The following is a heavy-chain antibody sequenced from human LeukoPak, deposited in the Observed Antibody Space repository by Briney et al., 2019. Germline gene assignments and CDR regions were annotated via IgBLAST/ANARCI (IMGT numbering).Heavy chain of an antibody. V-gene: IGHV4-4*07. J-gene: IGHJ4*02. Sequence: SETLSLTCTVSGGSISSYYWSWIRQPAGKGLEWIGRIYTSGSTNYNPSLKSRVTMSVDTSKNQFSLKLSSVTAADTAVYYCARSPPIWFGEPKRGLDYWGQGTLVTVSS. CDR1: GGSISSYY. CDR2: IYTSGST. D-gene: IGHD3-10*01. CDR3: ARSPPIWFGEPKRGLDY.